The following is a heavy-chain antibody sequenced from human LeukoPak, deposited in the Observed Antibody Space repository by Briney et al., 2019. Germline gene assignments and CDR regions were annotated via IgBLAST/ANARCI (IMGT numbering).Heavy chain of an antibody. CDR1: GFTFSSYD. D-gene: IGHD4-23*01. J-gene: IGHJ4*02. V-gene: IGHV3-30*18. CDR2: ISYDGSNK. Sequence: GRSLRLSCAASGFTFSSYDMHWVRQAPGKGLEWVAVISYDGSNKYYADSVKGRFTISRDNSKNTLYLQMNSLRAEDTAVYYCAKGGGYFDYWGQGTLVTVSS. CDR3: AKGGGYFDY.